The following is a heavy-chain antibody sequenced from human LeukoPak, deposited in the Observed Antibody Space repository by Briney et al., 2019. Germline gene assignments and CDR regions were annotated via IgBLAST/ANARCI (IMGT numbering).Heavy chain of an antibody. CDR3: AREEASAGDY. CDR2: IHHTGST. CDR1: GGSITSSSHF. D-gene: IGHD6-13*01. V-gene: IGHV4-39*01. Sequence: SETLSLTCTVSGGSITSSSHFWAWIRQPPGKGLEWIASIHHTGSTFYSPSLQSRVTISVDTSKNQFSLNLRSVTATDTAVYYCAREEASAGDYWGQGTLVTVSS. J-gene: IGHJ4*02.